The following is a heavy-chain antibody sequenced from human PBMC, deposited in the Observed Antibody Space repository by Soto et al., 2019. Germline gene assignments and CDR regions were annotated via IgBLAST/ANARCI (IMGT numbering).Heavy chain of an antibody. J-gene: IGHJ6*02. CDR3: ARALYYDILTGYYTPPNYYYYYGMDV. Sequence: SVKVSCKASGCTFSSYAISCVRQAPGQVLEWMGGIIPIFGTANYAQKFQGRVTITADESTSTAYMELSSLRSEDTAVYYCARALYYDILTGYYTPPNYYYYYGMDVWGQGTTVTVSS. CDR1: GCTFSSYA. V-gene: IGHV1-69*13. D-gene: IGHD3-9*01. CDR2: IIPIFGTA.